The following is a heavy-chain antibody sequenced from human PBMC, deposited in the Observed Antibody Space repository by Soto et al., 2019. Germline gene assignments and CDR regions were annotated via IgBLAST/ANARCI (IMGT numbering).Heavy chain of an antibody. CDR2: MIPNFGKA. CDR3: ARATYDSNYYYGMDV. Sequence: ASVKVSCKASGYTFTSYDINWVRQATGQGLEWMGGMIPNFGKANYAQKFQGRVTITADESTSTAYMELSSLRSEDTAVYYCARATYDSNYYYGMDVWGQGTTVTVSS. V-gene: IGHV1-69*13. J-gene: IGHJ6*02. CDR1: GYTFTSYD. D-gene: IGHD5-12*01.